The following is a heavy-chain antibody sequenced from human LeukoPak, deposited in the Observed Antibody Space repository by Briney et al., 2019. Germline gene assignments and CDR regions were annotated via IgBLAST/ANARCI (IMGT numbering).Heavy chain of an antibody. CDR3: ARDLWYYGSGSYYNWFDP. Sequence: SETLSLTCTVSGGSISSGSYYWSWIRQPAGKGLEWIGRIYTSGGTNYNPSLKSRVTISVDTSKNQFSLKLSSVTAADTAVYYCARDLWYYGSGSYYNWFDPWGQGTLVTVSS. CDR2: IYTSGGT. CDR1: GGSISSGSYY. D-gene: IGHD3-10*01. V-gene: IGHV4-61*02. J-gene: IGHJ5*02.